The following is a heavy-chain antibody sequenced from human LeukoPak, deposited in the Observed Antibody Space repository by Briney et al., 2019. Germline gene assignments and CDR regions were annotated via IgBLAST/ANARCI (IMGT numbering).Heavy chain of an antibody. CDR1: GGSISSSGYY. Sequence: SETLSLTCTASGGSISSSGYYWGWIRQPPGKGLEWIASINYSGTTYYNPSLKSRVTISEDRSKNQSSLKLSSVTAADTAVYYCARLRDGRWLLEYWGQGTLVTVSS. V-gene: IGHV4-39*01. J-gene: IGHJ4*01. CDR2: INYSGTT. CDR3: ARLRDGRWLLEY. D-gene: IGHD5-24*01.